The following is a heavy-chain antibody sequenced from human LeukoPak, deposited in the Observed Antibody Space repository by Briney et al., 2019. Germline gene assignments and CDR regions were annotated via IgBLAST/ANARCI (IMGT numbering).Heavy chain of an antibody. CDR1: GFTFSTYS. Sequence: PGGSLRLSCAASGFTFSTYSMNWVRQAPGKGLEWVSSISSSSYYIHYADSLKGRFTISRDNSKNTLYVQMNSLRGEDTAVYYCAREPGYYFDHWGQGTLVTVSS. V-gene: IGHV3-21*01. CDR2: ISSSSYYI. J-gene: IGHJ4*02. CDR3: AREPGYYFDH.